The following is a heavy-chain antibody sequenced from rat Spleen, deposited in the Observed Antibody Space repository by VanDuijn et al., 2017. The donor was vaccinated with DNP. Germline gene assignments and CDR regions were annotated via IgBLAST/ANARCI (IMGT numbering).Heavy chain of an antibody. CDR3: ASWAPIAPISTSNY. J-gene: IGHJ2*01. D-gene: IGHD1-2*01. CDR1: GFTFNTYW. Sequence: EVQLVESGGDLVQPGRSLKLSCIASGFTFNTYWMTWIRQVPGKGLEWVASITTGDDNTYYPDSVKGRFTISRDNAENTVYLQMSSLRSEDTATYYCASWAPIAPISTSNYWGQGVMVTVSS. V-gene: IGHV5-58*01. CDR2: ITTGDDNT.